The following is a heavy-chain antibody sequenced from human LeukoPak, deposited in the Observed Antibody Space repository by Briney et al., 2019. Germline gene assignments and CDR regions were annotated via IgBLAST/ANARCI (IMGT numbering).Heavy chain of an antibody. J-gene: IGHJ4*02. CDR2: IYYSGST. Sequence: SGTLSLTCTVSGGSISRYYWSWIRQPPEKGLEWIGYIYYSGSTNNNPSLKSRVTISADTSKNQFSLKLSSVTAADTAVYYCARWSTTNVFDYWGQGTLVTVSS. V-gene: IGHV4-59*12. CDR1: GGSISRYY. D-gene: IGHD4-17*01. CDR3: ARWSTTNVFDY.